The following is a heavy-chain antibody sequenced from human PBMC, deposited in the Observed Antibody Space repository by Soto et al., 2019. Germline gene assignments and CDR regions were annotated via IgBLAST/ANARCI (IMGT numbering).Heavy chain of an antibody. CDR3: ARSGSSGCPDY. Sequence: SETLSLTCAVYGGSFSGYYWTWIRQPPGTGLEWIGEINHSGSTNYNPSLKSRFTISRDNSKNTLYLQMNSLRAEDTAVYYCARSGSSGCPDYWGQGTLVTVSS. V-gene: IGHV4-34*01. D-gene: IGHD6-19*01. CDR2: INHSGST. CDR1: GGSFSGYY. J-gene: IGHJ4*02.